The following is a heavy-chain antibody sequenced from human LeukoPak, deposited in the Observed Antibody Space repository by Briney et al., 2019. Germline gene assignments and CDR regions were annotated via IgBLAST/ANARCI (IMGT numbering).Heavy chain of an antibody. V-gene: IGHV1-2*02. CDR1: GCTVTGYY. J-gene: IGHJ4*02. D-gene: IGHD3-3*01. CDR2: INPNSGGT. CDR3: ARRHYDFWSGYQYYFDY. Sequence: ASVKVSCKASGCTVTGYYMHWVRQAPGQGLEWMGWINPNSGGTNYAQKFQGRVTMTRDTSISTAYMELSRLRSDDTAVYYCARRHYDFWSGYQYYFDYWGQGTLVTVSS.